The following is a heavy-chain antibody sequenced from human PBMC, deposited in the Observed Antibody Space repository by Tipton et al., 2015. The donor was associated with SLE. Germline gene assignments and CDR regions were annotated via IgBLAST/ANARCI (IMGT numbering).Heavy chain of an antibody. J-gene: IGHJ4*02. Sequence: TLSLTCTVSGTSVINYFWSWIRQPPGKGLEWIGYIYFSGSTNYNPSLKSRVTISVDTSKNQFSLKLSSVTAADTAVYYCARVGAAAAIDYWGQGTLVTVSS. CDR1: GTSVINYF. CDR3: ARVGAAAAIDY. V-gene: IGHV4-59*02. CDR2: IYFSGST. D-gene: IGHD2-2*02.